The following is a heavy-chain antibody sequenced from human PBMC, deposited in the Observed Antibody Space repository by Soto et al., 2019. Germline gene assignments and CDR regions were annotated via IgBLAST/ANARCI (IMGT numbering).Heavy chain of an antibody. CDR2: ISSGSSTI. D-gene: IGHD3-22*01. V-gene: IGHV3-48*01. CDR3: TSSAYMDV. CDR1: GFTFSTYS. Sequence: SLRLSCAASGFTFSTYSMNWVRQAPGKGLEWVSYISSGSSTIYYADSVKGRFTISRDNAKNSLYLQMDSLRAEDTAVYYATSSAYMDVWGTGTTVTVSS. J-gene: IGHJ6*03.